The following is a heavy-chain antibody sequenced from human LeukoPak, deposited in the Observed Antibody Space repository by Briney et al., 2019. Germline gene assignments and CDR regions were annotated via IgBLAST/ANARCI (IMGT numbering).Heavy chain of an antibody. CDR2: ISGSGGST. V-gene: IGHV3-23*01. D-gene: IGHD3-3*01. Sequence: SCKASGGTFSSYAMSWVRQAPGKGLEWVSAISGSGGSTYYADSVKGRFTISRDNSKNTLYLQMNSLRAEDTAVYYCAKSPYDFWSGYYSHYYYYYMDVWGKGTTVTVSS. CDR1: GGTFSSYA. CDR3: AKSPYDFWSGYYSHYYYYYMDV. J-gene: IGHJ6*03.